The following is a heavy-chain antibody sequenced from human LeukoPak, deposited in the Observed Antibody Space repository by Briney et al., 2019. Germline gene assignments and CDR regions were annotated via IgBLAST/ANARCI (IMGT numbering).Heavy chain of an antibody. CDR2: IYSGGST. J-gene: IGHJ4*02. Sequence: PGGSLRLSCAASGFTVSSNYMSWVRQAPGKGLEWVSVIYSGGSTYYADPVKGRFTISRDNSKNTLYLQMNSLRAEDTAVYYCARVHVGAVAGKNYFDYWGQGTLVTVSS. D-gene: IGHD6-19*01. V-gene: IGHV3-53*01. CDR1: GFTVSSNY. CDR3: ARVHVGAVAGKNYFDY.